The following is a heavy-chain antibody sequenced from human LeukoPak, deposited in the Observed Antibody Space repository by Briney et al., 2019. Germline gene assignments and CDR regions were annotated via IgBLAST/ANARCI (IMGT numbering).Heavy chain of an antibody. V-gene: IGHV1-2*06. CDR3: ARTRGIQLWLLDY. D-gene: IGHD5-18*01. Sequence: GASVKVSCKASGYTFTGYYMHWVRQAPGQGLEWMGRINPNSGGTNYAQKFQGRGTMTRDTSISTAYMELSRLRSDDTAVYYCARTRGIQLWLLDYWGQGTLVTVSS. CDR1: GYTFTGYY. J-gene: IGHJ4*02. CDR2: INPNSGGT.